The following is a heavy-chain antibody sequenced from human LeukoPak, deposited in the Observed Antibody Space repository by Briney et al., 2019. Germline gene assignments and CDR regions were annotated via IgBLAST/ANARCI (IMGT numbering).Heavy chain of an antibody. CDR1: GYTLTELS. CDR2: FDPEDGET. J-gene: IGHJ5*02. Sequence: ASVKVSCKVSGYTLTELSMHWVRQAPGKGLEWMGGFDPEDGETIYAQKFQGRVTMTEDTSTDTAYMELSSLRSEDTAVYYCATEYRPDPRRITMVRGTERGSFWFNPWGQGTLVTVSS. CDR3: ATEYRPDPRRITMVRGTERGSFWFNP. V-gene: IGHV1-24*01. D-gene: IGHD3-10*01.